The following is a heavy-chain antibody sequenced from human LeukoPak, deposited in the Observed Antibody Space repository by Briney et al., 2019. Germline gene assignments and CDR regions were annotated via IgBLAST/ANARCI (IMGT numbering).Heavy chain of an antibody. J-gene: IGHJ4*02. Sequence: ASVKVSCKASGYTFTSYSLNWVRQAPGQGLEWMGWISTYNGNTNYAQRFQGRVTMTTDTSTSTAYMEMRGLRSDDTAVYYCARGGDSFDYWGQGTLVTVSS. CDR3: ARGGDSFDY. V-gene: IGHV1-18*01. CDR1: GYTFTSYS. CDR2: ISTYNGNT.